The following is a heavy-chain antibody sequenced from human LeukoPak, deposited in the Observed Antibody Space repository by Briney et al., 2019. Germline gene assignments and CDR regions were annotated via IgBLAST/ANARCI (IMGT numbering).Heavy chain of an antibody. CDR3: ARGKYSSGWYPLSFDY. Sequence: SETLSLTCAVYGESFSGYSWTWIRQFPGKGLEWIGEINHSGNINYNPSLKSRVTISVDTSKNQFSLKLSSVTAADTAVYYCARGKYSSGWYPLSFDYWGQGTLVTVSS. D-gene: IGHD6-19*01. V-gene: IGHV4-34*01. CDR1: GESFSGYS. CDR2: INHSGNI. J-gene: IGHJ4*02.